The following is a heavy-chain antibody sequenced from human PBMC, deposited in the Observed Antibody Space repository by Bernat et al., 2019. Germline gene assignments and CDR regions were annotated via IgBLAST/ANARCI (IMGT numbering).Heavy chain of an antibody. CDR1: GFTFSSYG. V-gene: IGHV3-30*03. CDR3: ARGGSSSWYIDY. Sequence: QVQLVESGGGVVQPGRSLRLSCAASGFTFSSYGMHWVRQAPGKGLEWVAVISYDGSNKYYADSVKGRFTISRDNSKNTLYLQMNSLRAEDTAVYYCARGGSSSWYIDYWGQGTLVTVSS. D-gene: IGHD6-13*01. J-gene: IGHJ4*02. CDR2: ISYDGSNK.